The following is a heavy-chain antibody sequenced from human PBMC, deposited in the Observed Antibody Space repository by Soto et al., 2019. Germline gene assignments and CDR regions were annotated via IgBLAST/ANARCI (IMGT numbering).Heavy chain of an antibody. D-gene: IGHD3-16*01. V-gene: IGHV3-53*01. CDR1: GFTVSSHY. CDR3: ARDPRWSNGGGWFDP. Sequence: EVQLVESGGGLIQPGGSLRLSCAASGFTVSSHYMSWVRQAPGKGLEWVSVIYSGGSTYYADSVKGRFTISRDNSKNTLYLQMNSLRAEDTAVYYCARDPRWSNGGGWFDPWGQGTLVTVSS. CDR2: IYSGGST. J-gene: IGHJ5*02.